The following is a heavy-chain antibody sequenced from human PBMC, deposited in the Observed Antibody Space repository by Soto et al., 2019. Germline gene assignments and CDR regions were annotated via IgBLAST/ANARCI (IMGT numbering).Heavy chain of an antibody. CDR3: ARDSLRFLEWLPGIYYYYGMDV. J-gene: IGHJ6*02. CDR2: ISAYNGNT. D-gene: IGHD3-3*01. V-gene: IGHV1-18*01. Sequence: ASVKVSCKASGYTFTSYGISWVRQAPGQGLEWMGWISAYNGNTNYAQKLQGRVTMTTDTSTSTAYMELRSLRSDDTAVYYCARDSLRFLEWLPGIYYYYGMDVWGQGTTVTFSS. CDR1: GYTFTSYG.